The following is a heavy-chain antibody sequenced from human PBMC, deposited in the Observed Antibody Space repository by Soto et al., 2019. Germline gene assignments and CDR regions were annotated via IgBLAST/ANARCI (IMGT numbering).Heavy chain of an antibody. CDR3: AREGQDGRLAYYFDY. D-gene: IGHD6-19*01. Sequence: GASGKVSCKASGYTFNNYGINWGRQAPGQGLEWMGWISVYNSNTNYAQKLQGRVTMTTDTSTSTAYLELRSLRSDDTAVYYCAREGQDGRLAYYFDYWGQGALVTVSS. J-gene: IGHJ4*02. CDR2: ISVYNSNT. V-gene: IGHV1-18*01. CDR1: GYTFNNYG.